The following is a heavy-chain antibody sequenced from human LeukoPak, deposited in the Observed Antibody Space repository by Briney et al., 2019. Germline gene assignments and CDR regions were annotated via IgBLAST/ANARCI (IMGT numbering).Heavy chain of an antibody. V-gene: IGHV4-34*01. CDR2: ISHNENT. J-gene: IGHJ4*02. Sequence: SETLPLTCAVYGGSFSGYYWNWIRQPPGKGLEWIGEISHNENTNYSPSLKSRLTISIDTSKNQFSLKLSSVTAADTAVYYCGSSGSRWLIDKTYSPYWGQGTLVTVSS. CDR1: GGSFSGYY. CDR3: GSSGSRWLIDKTYSPY. D-gene: IGHD3-22*01.